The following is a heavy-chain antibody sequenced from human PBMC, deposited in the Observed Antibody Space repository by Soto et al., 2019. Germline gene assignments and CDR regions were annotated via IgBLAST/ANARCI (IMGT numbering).Heavy chain of an antibody. D-gene: IGHD6-6*01. Sequence: GGSLRLSCAASGFTFSSYAMHWVRQAPGKGLEWVAVISYDGSNKYYADSVKGRFTISRDNSKNTLYLQMNSLRAEDTAVYYCSGLIAARPYYWGQGTLVTVSS. J-gene: IGHJ4*02. CDR1: GFTFSSYA. CDR3: SGLIAARPYY. V-gene: IGHV3-30-3*01. CDR2: ISYDGSNK.